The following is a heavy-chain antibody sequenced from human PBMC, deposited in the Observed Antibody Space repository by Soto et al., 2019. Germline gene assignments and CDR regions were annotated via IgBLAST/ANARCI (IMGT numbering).Heavy chain of an antibody. CDR2: IIPIFGTA. CDR1: GGTFSSYA. V-gene: IGHV1-69*13. CDR3: ARNVVPAAIYYYYGMDV. J-gene: IGHJ6*02. D-gene: IGHD2-2*01. Sequence: GASVKVSCKASGGTFSSYAISWVRQAPGQGLEWMGGIIPIFGTANYAQKFQGRVTITADESTSTAYMELSSLRSEDTAVYYCARNVVPAAIYYYYGMDVWGQGTTVTVSS.